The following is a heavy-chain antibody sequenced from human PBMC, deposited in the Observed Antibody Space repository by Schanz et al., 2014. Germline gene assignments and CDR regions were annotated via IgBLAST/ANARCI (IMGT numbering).Heavy chain of an antibody. CDR3: ARDRRRYCSTASCLHDNWFDP. D-gene: IGHD2-2*01. CDR1: GYTFTNYG. V-gene: IGHV1-18*01. Sequence: QVQLVQSGAEVKKPGASVGVSCKASGYTFTNYGVTWVRQAPGQGLEWMGWISANNGNTNYAQKFQGRVTMTTDTSTSTAYMDLRSLRSDDTAVYYCARDRRRYCSTASCLHDNWFDPWGQGTLVIVSS. J-gene: IGHJ5*02. CDR2: ISANNGNT.